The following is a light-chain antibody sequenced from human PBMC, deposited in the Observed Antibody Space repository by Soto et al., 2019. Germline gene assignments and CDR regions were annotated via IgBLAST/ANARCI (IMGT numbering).Light chain of an antibody. J-gene: IGLJ2*01. V-gene: IGLV4-69*01. CDR3: QTWGTVIQA. CDR1: SGHSSYA. Sequence: QLVLTQSPSASASLGASVKLTCTLSSGHSSYAIAWHQQQPEKGPRYLMKLNSDGSHSKGDRIPDRFSGCSSGAERYLTITSRQSGDEADYYCQTWGTVIQAFGGGTQLTVL. CDR2: LNSDGSH.